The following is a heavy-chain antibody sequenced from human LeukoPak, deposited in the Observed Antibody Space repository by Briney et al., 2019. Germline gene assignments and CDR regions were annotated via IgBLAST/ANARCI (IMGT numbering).Heavy chain of an antibody. CDR3: ARDHVKLGSGFHPFDAFDI. V-gene: IGHV7-4-1*02. CDR1: GYTFTSYA. J-gene: IGHJ3*02. D-gene: IGHD3-22*01. CDR2: INTNTGNP. Sequence: ASVKVSCKASGYTFTSYAMNWVRQAPGQGLEWMGWINTNTGNPTYAQGFTGRFVFSLDTSVSTAYLQISSLKTGDTAVYYCARDHVKLGSGFHPFDAFDIWGQGTMVTVSS.